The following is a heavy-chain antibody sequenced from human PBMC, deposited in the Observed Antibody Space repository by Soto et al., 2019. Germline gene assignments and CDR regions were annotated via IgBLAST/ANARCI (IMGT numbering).Heavy chain of an antibody. J-gene: IGHJ6*02. D-gene: IGHD2-21*02. CDR1: GGSISSSHW. CDR2: IYHSGST. V-gene: IGHV4-4*02. Sequence: QVHLKESGPGLVNPSGTLTLTCAVSGGSISSSHWWGWVRQAPGKGLEWIGEIYHSGSTNYNPSLKSRITMSVDKSKNQFSVNLGSVTAADTAVYYCVRDADETAIVPAPWLVWGRGTMVTVSS. CDR3: VRDADETAIVPAPWLV.